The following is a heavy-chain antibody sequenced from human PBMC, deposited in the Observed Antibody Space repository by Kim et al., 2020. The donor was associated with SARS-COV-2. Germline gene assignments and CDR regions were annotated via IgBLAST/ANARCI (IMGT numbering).Heavy chain of an antibody. V-gene: IGHV4-59*01. CDR2: IYYSGST. CDR1: GGSISSYY. D-gene: IGHD3-22*01. J-gene: IGHJ4*02. CDR3: ARASSLYSSGYYALDY. Sequence: SETLSLTCTVSGGSISSYYWSWIRQPPGKGLEWIGYIYYSGSTNYNPSLKSRVTIPIDTSKNQFSLKLSSVTAADTAVYYCARASSLYSSGYYALDYWGQGTLVTVSS.